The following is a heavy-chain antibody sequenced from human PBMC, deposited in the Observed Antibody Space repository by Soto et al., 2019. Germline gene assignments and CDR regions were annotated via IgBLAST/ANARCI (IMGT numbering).Heavy chain of an antibody. CDR3: AKDRHYPRDYFHY. V-gene: IGHV3-23*01. D-gene: IGHD3-10*01. CDR1: GFTFSSSA. CDR2: VSANGQGI. Sequence: GGSLRLSCAASGFTFSSSAISWVRQAPGKGLEWVSAVSANGQGIYYADSVRGRFTISRDDSKNTVFLHMDSLSAEDTAVYYCAKDRHYPRDYFHYWGQGTLVTVSS. J-gene: IGHJ4*02.